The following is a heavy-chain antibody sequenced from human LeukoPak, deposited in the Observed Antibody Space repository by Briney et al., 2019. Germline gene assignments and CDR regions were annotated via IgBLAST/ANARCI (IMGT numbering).Heavy chain of an antibody. D-gene: IGHD6-13*01. V-gene: IGHV3-21*01. CDR2: ISSSSSYI. CDR1: GFTFSSYS. Sequence: GGSLRLSCAASGFTFSSYSMNWVRQAPGKGLEWVSSISSSSSYIYYADSVKGRFTISRDNAKNSLYLQMNSLRAEDTAVYYCARDGFDSSRPESDAFDIWGQGTMVTVSS. J-gene: IGHJ3*02. CDR3: ARDGFDSSRPESDAFDI.